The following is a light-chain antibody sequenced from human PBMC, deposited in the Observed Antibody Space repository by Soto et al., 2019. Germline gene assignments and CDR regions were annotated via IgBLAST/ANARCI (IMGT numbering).Light chain of an antibody. CDR1: QSVSNDF. J-gene: IGKJ1*01. Sequence: GVVSLTTEERATLSCRAIQSVSNDFLAWYQQKPGQAPRLLIYGASTRATDVPDRFSGSGSGADFTLSISRLEPADFAVYYCQPYGRSPPRTFGQGTMVAIK. CDR2: GAS. CDR3: QPYGRSPPRT. V-gene: IGKV3-20*01.